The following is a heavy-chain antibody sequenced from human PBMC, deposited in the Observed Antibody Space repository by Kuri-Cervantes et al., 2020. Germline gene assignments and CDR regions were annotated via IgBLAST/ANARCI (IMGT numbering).Heavy chain of an antibody. CDR2: INHSGST. Sequence: GSLRLSCAVYGGSFSGYYWSWIRQPPGKGLEWIGGINHSGSTNYNPSLKSRVTISVDTSKNQFSLKLSSVTAADTAVYYCARGRPKSYYDSSGYLYDYWGQGTLVTVSS. J-gene: IGHJ4*02. CDR1: GGSFSGYY. D-gene: IGHD3-22*01. CDR3: ARGRPKSYYDSSGYLYDY. V-gene: IGHV4-34*01.